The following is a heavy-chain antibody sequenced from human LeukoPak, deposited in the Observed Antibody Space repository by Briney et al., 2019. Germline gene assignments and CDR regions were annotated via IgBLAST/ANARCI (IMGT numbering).Heavy chain of an antibody. V-gene: IGHV3-30*18. CDR2: ISYDGNTK. CDR3: AKDQSAIAAAGADGYFDN. CDR1: GFTFSRYG. J-gene: IGHJ4*02. Sequence: GESLRLSCAASGFTFSRYGMHWVRQAPGKGLDWVAVISYDGNTKYYADSVKGRFTISGDNSKNTLYLQTNSLRTEDTAVYYCAKDQSAIAAAGADGYFDNWGQGTLVTVSS. D-gene: IGHD6-13*01.